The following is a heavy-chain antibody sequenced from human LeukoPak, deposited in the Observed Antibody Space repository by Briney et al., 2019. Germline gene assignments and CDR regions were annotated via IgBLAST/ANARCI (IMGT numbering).Heavy chain of an antibody. Sequence: GGSLRLSCAASGFTVSSNYMSWVRQAPGKGLEWVSSISSSSSYIHYADSVKGRFTISRDNAKNSLYLQMNSLRAEDTAVYYCAREGSYYDILTGYYMDYFDYWGQGTLVTVSS. J-gene: IGHJ4*02. CDR1: GFTVSSNY. CDR2: ISSSSSYI. CDR3: AREGSYYDILTGYYMDYFDY. V-gene: IGHV3-21*01. D-gene: IGHD3-9*01.